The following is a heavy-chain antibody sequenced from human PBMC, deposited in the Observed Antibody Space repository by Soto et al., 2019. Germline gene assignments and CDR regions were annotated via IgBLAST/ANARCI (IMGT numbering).Heavy chain of an antibody. CDR3: ARSFNDWTTYFDY. V-gene: IGHV3-53*01. Sequence: PGGSLRLSCAASGFSVTDHYMTWVRQAPGKGLEWVSVPYTGGSAYYGDSVKGRFTISRDSSTNTLYLQMNSLKVGDTAFYFCARSFNDWTTYFDYWSEGTLVTVSS. D-gene: IGHD3-9*01. CDR1: GFSVTDHY. J-gene: IGHJ4*02. CDR2: PYTGGSA.